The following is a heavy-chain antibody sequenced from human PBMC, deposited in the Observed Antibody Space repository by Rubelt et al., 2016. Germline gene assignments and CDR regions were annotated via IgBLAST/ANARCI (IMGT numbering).Heavy chain of an antibody. J-gene: IGHJ5*02. V-gene: IGHV4-59*12. Sequence: YSGSTNYNPSLKSRVTISVDTSKNQFSLKLSSVTAADTAVYYCARDRPKHYYYDSSGSNSGFDPWGQGTLVTVSS. D-gene: IGHD3-22*01. CDR2: YSGST. CDR3: ARDRPKHYYYDSSGSNSGFDP.